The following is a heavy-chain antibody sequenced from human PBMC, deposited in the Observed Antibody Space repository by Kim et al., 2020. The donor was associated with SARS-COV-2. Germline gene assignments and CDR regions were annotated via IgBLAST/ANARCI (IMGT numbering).Heavy chain of an antibody. J-gene: IGHJ6*03. D-gene: IGHD6-13*01. Sequence: GGSLRLSCAASGFTFDDYAMHWVRQAPGKGLEWVSGISWNSGSIGYADSVKGRFTISRDNAKNSLYLQMNSVRAEDTALYYCAREGAAAGFYYNYYMDVWGKGTTVTVSS. CDR2: ISWNSGSI. V-gene: IGHV3-9*01. CDR3: AREGAAAGFYYNYYMDV. CDR1: GFTFDDYA.